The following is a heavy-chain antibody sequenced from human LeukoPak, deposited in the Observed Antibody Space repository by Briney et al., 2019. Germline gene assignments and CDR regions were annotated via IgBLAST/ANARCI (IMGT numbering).Heavy chain of an antibody. J-gene: IGHJ5*02. CDR1: GGSISSSNW. D-gene: IGHD3-10*01. Sequence: PSETLSLTCAISGGSISSSNWWSWVRQPPGKGLEWIGEIYHSGSTNYNPSLKSRVTISVDKSKNQFSLKLSSVTAADTAVYYCARSSVDYYGSGYLNWFDPWGQGTLVTVSS. V-gene: IGHV4-4*02. CDR2: IYHSGST. CDR3: ARSSVDYYGSGYLNWFDP.